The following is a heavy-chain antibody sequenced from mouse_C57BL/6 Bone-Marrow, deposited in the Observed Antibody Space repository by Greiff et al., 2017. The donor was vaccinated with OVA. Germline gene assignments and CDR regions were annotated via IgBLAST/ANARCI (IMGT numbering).Heavy chain of an antibody. D-gene: IGHD6-1*01. Sequence: QVQLQQSGAELVRPGASVTLSCKASGYTFTDYEMHWVKQTPVHGLEWIGAIDPETGGTAYNQKFKGKATLTADKSSSTAYMELRSLTSEDSAVYYCTASPGERILVAMDYWGQGTSVTVSS. J-gene: IGHJ4*01. CDR2: IDPETGGT. V-gene: IGHV1-15*01. CDR1: GYTFTDYE. CDR3: TASPGERILVAMDY.